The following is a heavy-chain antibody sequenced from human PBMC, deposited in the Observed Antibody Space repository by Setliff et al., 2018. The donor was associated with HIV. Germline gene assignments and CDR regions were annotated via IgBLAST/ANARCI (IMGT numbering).Heavy chain of an antibody. CDR3: VRDPIEGSPDYFDY. V-gene: IGHV3-15*01. D-gene: IGHD1-26*01. J-gene: IGHJ4*02. Sequence: GGSLRLSCAASGFTFTNAWMSWARQAPGKGLEWVGRIKSKTDGETEDYAAPVKGRFTISRDDSRNTLFLQMNNLRPEDTATYYCVRDPIEGSPDYFDYWGQGALVTVSS. CDR1: GFTFTNAW. CDR2: IKSKTDGETE.